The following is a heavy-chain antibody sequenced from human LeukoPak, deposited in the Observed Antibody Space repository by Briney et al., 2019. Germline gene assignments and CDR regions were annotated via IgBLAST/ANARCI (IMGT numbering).Heavy chain of an antibody. CDR1: GFTFSGST. V-gene: IGHV3-73*01. CDR3: AGTIAVAGPYYYYYYMDV. J-gene: IGHJ6*03. CDR2: IRSKANSYAA. D-gene: IGHD6-19*01. Sequence: GGSLRLSCAASGFTFSGSTMHWVRQASGKGLQWVGRIRSKANSYAATYAASVKGRFTISRDDSKNTAYLQMNSLKTEDTAVYYCAGTIAVAGPYYYYYYMDVWGKGTTVTVSS.